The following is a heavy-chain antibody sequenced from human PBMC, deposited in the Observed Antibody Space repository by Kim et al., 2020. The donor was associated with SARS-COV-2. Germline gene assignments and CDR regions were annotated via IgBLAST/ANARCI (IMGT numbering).Heavy chain of an antibody. V-gene: IGHV3-13*04. CDR3: ARGYSSSLVDY. Sequence: GGSLRLSCAASGFTFSSYDMHWVRQPTGKGLEWVSAFGDDGDTYYADSVKGRFTISRENAKNSLFLQISSLRAGDTAVYYCARGYSSSLVDYWGQGTPV. D-gene: IGHD6-6*01. CDR2: FGDDGDT. J-gene: IGHJ4*02. CDR1: GFTFSSYD.